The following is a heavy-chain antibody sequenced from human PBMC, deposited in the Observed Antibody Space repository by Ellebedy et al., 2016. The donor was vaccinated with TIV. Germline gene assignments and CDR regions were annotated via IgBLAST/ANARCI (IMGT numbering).Heavy chain of an antibody. Sequence: PGGSLRLSCAASGFSSSGMHWVRQAPGKGLEWVAFIRSDGSNKYYADSVKGRFTISRDNSKNTLDLQMTSLRAEDTALYYCVKGAYPVPTVMAVWGQGTMVIVSS. CDR3: VKGAYPVPTVMAV. D-gene: IGHD3-16*01. CDR2: IRSDGSNK. V-gene: IGHV3-30*02. CDR1: GFSSSG. J-gene: IGHJ6*02.